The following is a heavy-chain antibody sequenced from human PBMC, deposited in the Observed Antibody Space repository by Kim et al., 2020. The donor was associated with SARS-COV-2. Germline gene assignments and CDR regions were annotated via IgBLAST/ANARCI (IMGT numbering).Heavy chain of an antibody. D-gene: IGHD6-13*01. J-gene: IGHJ4*02. Sequence: ASVKVSCKPSGYIFSDYSIHWVRQAPGQGLEWLGSINTNTWKPTYARGFIGRFDFSLDTSVSTVYLQISSLESEDTGVYYCARDGAYSTSRFDFWGQGTLVTVSS. CDR2: INTNTWKP. V-gene: IGHV7-4-1*02. CDR1: GYIFSDYS. CDR3: ARDGAYSTSRFDF.